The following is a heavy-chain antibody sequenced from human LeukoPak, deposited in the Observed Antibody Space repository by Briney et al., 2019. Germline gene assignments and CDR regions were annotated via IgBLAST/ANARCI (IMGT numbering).Heavy chain of an antibody. CDR2: IYYSGST. CDR3: ARGNGYCSGGSCPPLDY. CDR1: GGSISSGGYY. D-gene: IGHD2-15*01. V-gene: IGHV4-31*03. J-gene: IGHJ4*02. Sequence: PSQTLSLTCTVSGGSISSGGYYWTWIRQHPGKGLEWIGYIYYSGSTYYNPSLKSRLIISVDTSKNQFSLKLSSVTAADTAVYYCARGNGYCSGGSCPPLDYWGQGTLVTVSS.